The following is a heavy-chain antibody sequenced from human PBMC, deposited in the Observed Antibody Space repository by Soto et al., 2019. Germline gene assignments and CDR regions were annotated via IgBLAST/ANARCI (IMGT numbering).Heavy chain of an antibody. J-gene: IGHJ3*02. V-gene: IGHV3-33*01. Sequence: GGSLRLSCAASGFTFSSYGMHWVRPATGKGLEWVAVIWYDRSNKYYADSVKGRFTISRDNSKNTLYLQMNSLRAEDTAVYYCARDRKGLIDFEYAFDIWGQGTIVTVSS. CDR1: GFTFSSYG. D-gene: IGHD3-3*01. CDR2: IWYDRSNK. CDR3: ARDRKGLIDFEYAFDI.